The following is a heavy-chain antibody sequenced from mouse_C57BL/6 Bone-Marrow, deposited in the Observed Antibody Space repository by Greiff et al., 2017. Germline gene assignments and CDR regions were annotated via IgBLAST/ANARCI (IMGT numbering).Heavy chain of an antibody. D-gene: IGHD2-14*01. V-gene: IGHV1-64*01. CDR2: IHPNSGST. CDR3: ARRGRYGYAMDY. J-gene: IGHJ4*01. Sequence: QVQLQQPGAELVKPGASVKLSCKASGYTFTSYWMHWVKQRPGQGLEWIGMIHPNSGSTNYNEKFKSKATLTVDKSSSTAYMQLSSLTSEDSAVYYCARRGRYGYAMDYWGQGTSVTVSS. CDR1: GYTFTSYW.